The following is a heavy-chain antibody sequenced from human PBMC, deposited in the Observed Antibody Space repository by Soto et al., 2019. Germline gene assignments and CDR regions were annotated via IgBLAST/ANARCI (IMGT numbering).Heavy chain of an antibody. Sequence: EVQLLESGGGLVQPGGSLRLSCAASGFTFSNYDMNWVRQAPGKGLEWVSIISGSVDSIYYADSVKGRFTISRDNSKNTLYLQMHSLGAEATAVYYCAKCGGSSGYEAAEHWGQGTLVTVSS. D-gene: IGHD6-6*01. V-gene: IGHV3-23*01. J-gene: IGHJ4*02. CDR2: ISGSVDSI. CDR1: GFTFSNYD. CDR3: AKCGGSSGYEAAEH.